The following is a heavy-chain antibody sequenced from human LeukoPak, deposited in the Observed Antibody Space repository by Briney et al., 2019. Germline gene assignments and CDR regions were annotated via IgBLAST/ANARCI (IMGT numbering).Heavy chain of an antibody. CDR2: ISYDGSNK. CDR3: ARDPDYYDSSGYPDY. Sequence: GGSLRLSCAASGFTFSSYAMHWVRQAPGKGLEWVAVISYDGSNKYYADSVKGRFTISRDNSKNTLYLQMNSLRAEDTAVYYCARDPDYYDSSGYPDYWGQGTLVTVSS. V-gene: IGHV3-30*04. J-gene: IGHJ4*02. CDR1: GFTFSSYA. D-gene: IGHD3-22*01.